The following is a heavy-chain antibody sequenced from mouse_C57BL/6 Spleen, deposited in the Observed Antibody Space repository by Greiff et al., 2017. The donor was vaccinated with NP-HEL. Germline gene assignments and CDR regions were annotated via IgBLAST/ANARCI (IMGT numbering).Heavy chain of an antibody. CDR1: GYTFTSYW. D-gene: IGHD1-1*01. CDR2: INPSSGYT. Sequence: QVHVKQSGAELAKPGASVKLSCKASGYTFTSYWMHWVKQRPGQGLEWIGYINPSSGYTKYNQKFKDKATLTADKSSSTAYMQLSSLTYEDSAVYYCARSIYYYGSSQYYYAMDYWGQGTSVTVSS. CDR3: ARSIYYYGSSQYYYAMDY. V-gene: IGHV1-7*01. J-gene: IGHJ4*01.